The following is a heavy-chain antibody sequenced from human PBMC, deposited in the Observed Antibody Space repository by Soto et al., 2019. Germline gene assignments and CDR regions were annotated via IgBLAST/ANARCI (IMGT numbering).Heavy chain of an antibody. CDR1: GYSFAGYW. Sequence: GESLKISCKGSGYSFAGYWITWVRQKPGKGLEWMGRVDPSDSQTYYSPSFRGHVTISVTKSITTVFLQWSSLRASDTAMYYCARQIYDSDTGPNFQYYFDSWGQGTPVTAPQ. CDR2: VDPSDSQT. V-gene: IGHV5-10-1*01. J-gene: IGHJ4*02. D-gene: IGHD3-22*01. CDR3: ARQIYDSDTGPNFQYYFDS.